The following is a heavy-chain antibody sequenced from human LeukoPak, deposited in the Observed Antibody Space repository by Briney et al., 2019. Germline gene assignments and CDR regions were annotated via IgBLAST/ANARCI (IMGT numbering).Heavy chain of an antibody. CDR1: GGSISSSSYY. CDR2: IYYSGST. Sequence: SETLSLTCTVSGGSISSSSYYWGWIRQPPGKGLEWIGSIYYSGSTYYNPSLKSRVTISVDTSKNQFSLKLSSVTAADTAVYFCASQTHGDYLVFYYWGQGALVTVSS. CDR3: ASQTHGDYLVFYY. D-gene: IGHD4-17*01. V-gene: IGHV4-39*01. J-gene: IGHJ4*02.